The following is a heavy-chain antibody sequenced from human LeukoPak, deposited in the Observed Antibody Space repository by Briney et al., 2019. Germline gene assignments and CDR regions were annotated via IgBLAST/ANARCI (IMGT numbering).Heavy chain of an antibody. J-gene: IGHJ6*02. CDR3: ARVFKEIVVVHTETAYYYGMDV. CDR2: ISSSSSSI. V-gene: IGHV3-48*01. CDR1: GFTFSSYS. Sequence: RPGGSLRLSCAASGFTFSSYSMNWVRQAPGKGLEWVSDISSSSSSIYYADSVKGRFTISGDNAKNSMYLQMNRLRAEDTAVYYCARVFKEIVVVHTETAYYYGMDVWGQGTTVTVSS. D-gene: IGHD2-15*01.